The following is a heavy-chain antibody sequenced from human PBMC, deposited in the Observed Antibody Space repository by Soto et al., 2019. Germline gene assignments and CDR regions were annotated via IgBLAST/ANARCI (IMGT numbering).Heavy chain of an antibody. CDR1: GTSITSGGYY. V-gene: IGHV4-31*03. CDR2: IYSSGST. J-gene: IGHJ4*02. CDR3: TRGTLH. Sequence: QVQLQESGPGLVKPSQTLSLICTVSGTSITSGGYYWSWIRQHPGKGLEWIGCIYSSGSTSYNPSLKTRLAMSVDTSKNQFSLSVSSVTAADTAVYYCTRGTLHWGQGTLVTVSS.